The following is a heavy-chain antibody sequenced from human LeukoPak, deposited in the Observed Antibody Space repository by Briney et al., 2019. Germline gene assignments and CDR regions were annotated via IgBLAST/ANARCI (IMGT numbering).Heavy chain of an antibody. CDR1: GYTFTSYD. CDR2: MNPNSGNT. V-gene: IGHV1-8*01. Sequence: GASVKVSCKASGYTFTSYDINWVRQATGQGLEWMGWMNPNSGNTGYAQKFQGRVTMTRNTSISTAYMELSSLRAEDTAVYYCAKGGGWQQLVLVVPYYFDYWGQGTLVTVSS. D-gene: IGHD6-13*01. CDR3: AKGGGWQQLVLVVPYYFDY. J-gene: IGHJ4*02.